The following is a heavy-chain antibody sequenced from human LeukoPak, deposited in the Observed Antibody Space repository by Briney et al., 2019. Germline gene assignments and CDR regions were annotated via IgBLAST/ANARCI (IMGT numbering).Heavy chain of an antibody. Sequence: GGSLRLSCAASGFTFDDYTMHWVRQAPGKGLEWVSLISWDGGSTYYADSVKGRFTISRDNSKNSLYLQMNSLRAEDTALYYCAKDTGIAVAGHFDYWGQGTLVTVSS. CDR1: GFTFDDYT. CDR3: AKDTGIAVAGHFDY. CDR2: ISWDGGST. V-gene: IGHV3-43*01. D-gene: IGHD6-19*01. J-gene: IGHJ4*02.